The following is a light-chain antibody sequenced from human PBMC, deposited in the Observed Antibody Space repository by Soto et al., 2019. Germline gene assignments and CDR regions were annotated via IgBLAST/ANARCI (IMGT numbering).Light chain of an antibody. CDR3: TSYAGSDTLLV. Sequence: QSALTQPASVSGSPGQSITISCTGTSSDVGCYNFVSWYQQHPGKAPKLMIYDVTNRPSGVSNRFSGSKSGNTASLTISGLQAEDGATYYCTSYAGSDTLLVFGSGTKLTVL. CDR1: SSDVGCYNF. CDR2: DVT. V-gene: IGLV2-14*01. J-gene: IGLJ1*01.